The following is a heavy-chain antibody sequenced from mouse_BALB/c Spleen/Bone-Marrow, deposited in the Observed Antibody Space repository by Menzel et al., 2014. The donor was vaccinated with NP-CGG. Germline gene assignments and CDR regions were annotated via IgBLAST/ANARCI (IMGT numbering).Heavy chain of an antibody. J-gene: IGHJ3*01. V-gene: IGHV1-31*01. CDR3: ARGAY. Sequence: VQLQHSGPELVKPGVSVKISCKASGYSITGYYMHWVKPSHVKSLEWIGRINPYNGATTYSQSFKDKASLTVDESSNTAYMDLHSLTSEDSAVYYCARGAYWGQGTLVTVSA. CDR1: GYSITGYY. CDR2: INPYNGAT.